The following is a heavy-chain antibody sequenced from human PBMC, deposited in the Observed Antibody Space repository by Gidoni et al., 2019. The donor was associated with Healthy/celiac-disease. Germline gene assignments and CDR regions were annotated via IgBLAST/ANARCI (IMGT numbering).Heavy chain of an antibody. CDR3: ARSRCDYVWGSYRFGAFDI. CDR2: IRSSGSTR. D-gene: IGHD3-16*02. Sequence: EVQLVESGGGLVQPGGSMRLSCAAYGCTFSSYEMNWVRQAPGKGLGVVLYIRSSGSTRYYAGSVKGRFTISRDNAKNSLYLQMIILRADDTAVYYCARSRCDYVWGSYRFGAFDIWGQGTMVTVSS. J-gene: IGHJ3*02. V-gene: IGHV3-48*03. CDR1: GCTFSSYE.